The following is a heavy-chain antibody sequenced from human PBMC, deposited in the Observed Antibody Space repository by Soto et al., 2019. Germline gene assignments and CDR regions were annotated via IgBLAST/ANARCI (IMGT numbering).Heavy chain of an antibody. Sequence: ASVKVSCKASGYTFTSYGISWVRQAPGQGLEWMGWISAYNGNTNYAQKLQGRVTMTTDTSTSTAYMELRSLRSDDTAVYYCARSRGGITTGYFDYWGQGTLVTVSS. D-gene: IGHD3-22*01. CDR2: ISAYNGNT. CDR1: GYTFTSYG. V-gene: IGHV1-18*01. CDR3: ARSRGGITTGYFDY. J-gene: IGHJ4*02.